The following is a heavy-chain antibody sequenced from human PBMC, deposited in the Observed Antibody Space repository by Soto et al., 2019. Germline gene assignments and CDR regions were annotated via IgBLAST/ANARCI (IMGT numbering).Heavy chain of an antibody. CDR1: GFTFSSYA. Sequence: QVQLVESGGGVVQPGRSLRLSCAASGFTFSSYAMHWVRQAPGKGLEWVAVISYDGSNKYYADSVKGRFTISRDNSKNKLYLQMNSLRAEDTAEYYCARDPYYDYYDTPGYFDYWGQGTLVTVSS. D-gene: IGHD3-22*01. J-gene: IGHJ4*02. CDR2: ISYDGSNK. V-gene: IGHV3-30-3*01. CDR3: ARDPYYDYYDTPGYFDY.